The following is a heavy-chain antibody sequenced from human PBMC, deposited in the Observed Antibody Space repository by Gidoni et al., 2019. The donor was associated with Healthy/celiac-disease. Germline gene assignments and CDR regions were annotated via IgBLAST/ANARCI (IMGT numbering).Heavy chain of an antibody. CDR2: IKSKSDGGTT. CDR1: GFTFSNAW. J-gene: IGHJ4*02. D-gene: IGHD6-13*01. Sequence: EVQLVESGGGWVHPGGSLRIPSAAHGFTFSNAWMSCVGQATGKGLEWVGRIKSKSDGGTTDYAAPVKGRFTISRDDSKNTLYLQMNSLKTEDTAVYYCTTDDGGIAGGWGQGTLVTVSS. CDR3: TTDDGGIAGG. V-gene: IGHV3-15*01.